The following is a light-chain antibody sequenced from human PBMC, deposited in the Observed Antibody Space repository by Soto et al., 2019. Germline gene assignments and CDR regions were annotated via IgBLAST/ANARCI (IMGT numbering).Light chain of an antibody. CDR3: QQYYSYPWT. V-gene: IGKV1-8*01. CDR1: QVISSS. J-gene: IGKJ1*01. Sequence: IRMTQSPSSFSASTGDRVTITCRASQVISSSLGWYQQKPGKAPKLLIYAASTLQSGVPSRFSGSGSGTDFTLTITSLQSEDFATYYCQQYYSYPWTFGQGTKVEIK. CDR2: AAS.